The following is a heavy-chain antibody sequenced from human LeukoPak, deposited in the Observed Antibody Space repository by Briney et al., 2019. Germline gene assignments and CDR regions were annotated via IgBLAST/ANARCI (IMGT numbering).Heavy chain of an antibody. V-gene: IGHV3-53*05. CDR2: IYSGGST. Sequence: GGSLRLSCAASGFTVSSNYMSWVRQAPGKGLEWVSVIYSGGSTYYADSVKGRFTISRDNSKNTLYLQMNSPRAEDTAVYYCARGGVAVAGLFAFDYWGQGTLVTVSS. J-gene: IGHJ4*02. D-gene: IGHD6-19*01. CDR1: GFTVSSNY. CDR3: ARGGVAVAGLFAFDY.